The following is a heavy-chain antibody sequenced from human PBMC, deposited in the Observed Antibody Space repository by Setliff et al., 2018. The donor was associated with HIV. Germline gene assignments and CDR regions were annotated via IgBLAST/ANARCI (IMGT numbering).Heavy chain of an antibody. Sequence: PGGSLRLSCAASGFTVSNNYMNWVRQAPGKGLEWVSVLDIGGTTSYADSVKGRFTISRDNSKNTLYLQMNSLRAEDTAVYYCARVYSAYDLSGYYYYYMDVWGKGTTVTVSS. V-gene: IGHV3-66*02. D-gene: IGHD5-12*01. CDR1: GFTVSNNY. CDR2: LDIGGTT. CDR3: ARVYSAYDLSGYYYYYMDV. J-gene: IGHJ6*03.